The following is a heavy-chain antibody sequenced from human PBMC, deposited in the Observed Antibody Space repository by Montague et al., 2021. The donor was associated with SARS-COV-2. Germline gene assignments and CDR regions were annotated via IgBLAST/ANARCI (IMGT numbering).Heavy chain of an antibody. CDR1: GGSISSYY. D-gene: IGHD3-22*01. CDR3: ARGWFSPMIVVVIRGPFDY. V-gene: IGHV4-59*12. Sequence: SETLSLTCTVSGGSISSYYWSWIRQPPGKGLEWIGYMSYGESTNYNPSLKSRVTISVDTSKNQLSLKVNSVTAADTAVYYCARGWFSPMIVVVIRGPFDYWGQGTLVTVSS. J-gene: IGHJ4*02. CDR2: MSYGEST.